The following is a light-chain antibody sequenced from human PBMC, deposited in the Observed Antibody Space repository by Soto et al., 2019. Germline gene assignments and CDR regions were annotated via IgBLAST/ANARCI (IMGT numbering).Light chain of an antibody. V-gene: IGKV1-39*01. CDR1: QFISHY. J-gene: IGKJ2*01. CDR2: PAS. Sequence: DIQMTQSPSSLSASVGDSVTITCRASQFISHYLSWYQQKPGKAPKLLIYPASTLQTGVPSRFSGSGSGADFTLTISSLQPEDFATYYGQQTFNAPRTFGQGTQLEIK. CDR3: QQTFNAPRT.